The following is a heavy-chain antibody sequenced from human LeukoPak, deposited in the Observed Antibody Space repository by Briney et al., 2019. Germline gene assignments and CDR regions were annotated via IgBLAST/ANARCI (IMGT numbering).Heavy chain of an antibody. CDR1: GFTVSSNY. CDR2: IYSGGST. D-gene: IGHD3-3*01. Sequence: GGSLRLSCAASGFTVSSNYMSWVRQAPGKGLEWVSVIYSGGSTYYADSVKGRFTISRDNSKNTLYLQMNSLRAEDTAVYYCARNWPHFGVVHMGTYYYMDVWGKGTTVTVSS. CDR3: ARNWPHFGVVHMGTYYYMDV. J-gene: IGHJ6*03. V-gene: IGHV3-53*01.